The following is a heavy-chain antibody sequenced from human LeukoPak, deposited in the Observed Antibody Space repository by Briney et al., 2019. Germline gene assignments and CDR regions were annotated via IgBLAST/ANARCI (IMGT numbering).Heavy chain of an antibody. J-gene: IGHJ4*02. Sequence: ASVKVSCKASGYTFTGYYMHWVRQASGQGLEWMGWINPNSGGTNYAQKFQGRVTMTRDTSTSTAYMELSRLRSDDTAVYYCAHAGGDLYYYGSGSEGGYFDYWGQGTLVTVSS. D-gene: IGHD3-10*01. CDR2: INPNSGGT. V-gene: IGHV1-2*02. CDR1: GYTFTGYY. CDR3: AHAGGDLYYYGSGSEGGYFDY.